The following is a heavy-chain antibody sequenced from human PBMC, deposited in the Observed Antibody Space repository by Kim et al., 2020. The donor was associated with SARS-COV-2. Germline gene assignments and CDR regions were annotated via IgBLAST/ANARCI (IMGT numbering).Heavy chain of an antibody. Sequence: GGSLRLSCAASGFTFRSYGMHWVRQAPGKGLEWVAVISYDRSNKYYADSVKGRFTISRDNSKNTLYLQMNSLRAEDTAMYYCARDPSPGDYYCYGMDVWGQGTTVTVSS. V-gene: IGHV3-33*05. CDR3: ARDPSPGDYYCYGMDV. CDR2: ISYDRSNK. D-gene: IGHD2-15*01. J-gene: IGHJ6*02. CDR1: GFTFRSYG.